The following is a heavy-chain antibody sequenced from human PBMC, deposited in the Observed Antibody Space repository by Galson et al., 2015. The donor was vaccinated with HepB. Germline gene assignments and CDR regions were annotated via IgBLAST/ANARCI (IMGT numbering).Heavy chain of an antibody. D-gene: IGHD5-24*01. J-gene: IGHJ4*02. V-gene: IGHV1-46*01. CDR1: GYTFTSYY. CDR2: INPSGSST. Sequence: SVKVSCKASGYTFTSYYMHWVRQAPGQGLEWMGIINPSGSSTNYAQKFQGRVTMTRDTSTSTVNMELSSLRAEDAAVYYCARERGDDYNYGAGWGQGTLVTVSS. CDR3: ARERGDDYNYGAG.